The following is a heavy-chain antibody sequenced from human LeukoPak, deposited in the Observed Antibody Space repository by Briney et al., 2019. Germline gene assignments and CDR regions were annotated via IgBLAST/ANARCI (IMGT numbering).Heavy chain of an antibody. D-gene: IGHD6-13*01. CDR1: GFTFSSYG. CDR2: IWYDGSNK. Sequence: GGSLRLSCAASGFTFSSYGMHWVRQAPGKGLEWVAVIWYDGSNKYYADSVKGRFTISRDNSKSTLYLQMNSLRAEDTAVYYCARGFLGYSSSWYGYWGQGTLVTVSS. V-gene: IGHV3-33*01. J-gene: IGHJ4*02. CDR3: ARGFLGYSSSWYGY.